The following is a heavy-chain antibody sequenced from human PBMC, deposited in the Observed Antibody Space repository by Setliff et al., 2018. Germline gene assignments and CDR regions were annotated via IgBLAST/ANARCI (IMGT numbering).Heavy chain of an antibody. V-gene: IGHV4-39*01. CDR3: ARASGGARGVFFDS. D-gene: IGHD3-10*01. CDR2: IFYDGNS. J-gene: IGHJ4*02. CDR1: GGPISSSSYY. Sequence: PSETLSLTCSASGGPISSSSYYWVWIRQPPGKGLEWIGAIFYDGNSYYNPSLKGRVTMSVDTSKNQFSLKLSSVTAADTAVYYCARASGGARGVFFDSWGQGTLVTVSS.